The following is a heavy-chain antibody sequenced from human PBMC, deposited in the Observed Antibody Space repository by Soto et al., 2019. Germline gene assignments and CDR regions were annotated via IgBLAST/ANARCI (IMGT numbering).Heavy chain of an antibody. CDR2: IWYDGSNK. CDR1: GFTFSSYG. Sequence: QVQLVESGGGVVQPGRSLRLSCAASGFTFSSYGMHWVRQAPGKGLEWVAVIWYDGSNKYYADSVKGRFTISRDNSKNTLYLQMNSLRAEDTALYYCARDGSSSSWTETGTPLDYWGQGTLVTVSS. CDR3: ARDGSSSSWTETGTPLDY. V-gene: IGHV3-33*01. J-gene: IGHJ4*02. D-gene: IGHD6-13*01.